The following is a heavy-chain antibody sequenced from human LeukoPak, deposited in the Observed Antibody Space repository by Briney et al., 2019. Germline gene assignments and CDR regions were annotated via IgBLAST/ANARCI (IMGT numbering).Heavy chain of an antibody. Sequence: ASVNVSFKSSVYTFTNYDINWVGQATGQGREGMGWMNPNSRNTGYAQKFQGRVTMTRNTSISTAYMELSSLRSEDTAVYYCARIVTTGVRDYWGQGTLVTVSS. CDR1: VYTFTNYD. CDR3: ARIVTTGVRDY. D-gene: IGHD4-23*01. CDR2: MNPNSRNT. V-gene: IGHV1-8*01. J-gene: IGHJ4*02.